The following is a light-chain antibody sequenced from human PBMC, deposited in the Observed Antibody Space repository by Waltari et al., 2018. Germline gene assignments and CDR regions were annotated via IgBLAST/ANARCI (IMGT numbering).Light chain of an antibody. CDR1: GGALVSNY. CDR2: EDN. Sequence: NFMLTQPHSVSESPGKTVTISCTRSGGALVSNYVPWYQQRPGSAPTTVIYEDNQRPSGVPDRFSGSIDSSSNSASLTISGLKTEDEADYYCQSYDSINHGVFGGGTKLTVL. V-gene: IGLV6-57*04. J-gene: IGLJ3*02. CDR3: QSYDSINHGV.